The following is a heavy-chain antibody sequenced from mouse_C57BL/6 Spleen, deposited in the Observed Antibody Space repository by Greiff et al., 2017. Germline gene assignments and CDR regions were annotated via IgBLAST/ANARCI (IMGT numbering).Heavy chain of an antibody. J-gene: IGHJ4*01. CDR1: GYTFTDYY. D-gene: IGHD1-1*01. Sequence: VQLQQSGPVLVKPGASVKMSCKASGYTFTDYYMNWVKQSHGQSLEWIGVINPYNGGTSYNQKFKGKATLTVDKSSSTAYMELNSLTSEDSAVYYCAREVITTVVATNDAMDYWGQGTSVTGSS. V-gene: IGHV1-19*01. CDR2: INPYNGGT. CDR3: AREVITTVVATNDAMDY.